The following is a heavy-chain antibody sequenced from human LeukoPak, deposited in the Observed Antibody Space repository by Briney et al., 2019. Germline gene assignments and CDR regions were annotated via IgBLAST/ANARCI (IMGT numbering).Heavy chain of an antibody. D-gene: IGHD6-19*01. J-gene: IGHJ4*02. CDR3: GRLARNAWYAVDY. CDR1: GFTVSNTY. Sequence: GGSLRLSCAASGFTVSNTYMSWVRQAPGKGLEWVSLIYSGGGTYSADSVKGRFTISRDNPTNSLYLQINSLRAEDTALYYCGRLARNAWYAVDYWGQGTLVTVSS. V-gene: IGHV3-53*01. CDR2: IYSGGGT.